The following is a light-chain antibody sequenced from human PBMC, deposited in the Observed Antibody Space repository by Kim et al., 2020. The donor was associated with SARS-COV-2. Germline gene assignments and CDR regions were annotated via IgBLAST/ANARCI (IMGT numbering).Light chain of an antibody. V-gene: IGKV1-5*03. CDR3: QQYDSYSWT. CDR1: QTISSY. J-gene: IGKJ2*01. CDR2: KSS. Sequence: DIQMTQSPSTLSASVGDRVTITCRASQTISSYLAWYQQKPGKAPKVLIYKSSSLKKGVPSRFSGSGSGTVFTLTISSLQPDDFATYYCQQYDSYSWTFGQGTKLE.